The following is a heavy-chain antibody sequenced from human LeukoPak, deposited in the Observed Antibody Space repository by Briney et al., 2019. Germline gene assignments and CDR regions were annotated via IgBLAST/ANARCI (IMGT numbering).Heavy chain of an antibody. Sequence: SENLSLTCLVSGDSISTGGYYWSWIRHHPRKGLEWIGYIHYNGLTYYNPSLTGRVTMSIDTSENQYSLNVSSVSAADTAVYYCARDLNGSGSYSFDSWGLGTLVTVIS. V-gene: IGHV4-31*03. CDR1: GDSISTGGYY. J-gene: IGHJ4*02. D-gene: IGHD3-10*01. CDR3: ARDLNGSGSYSFDS. CDR2: IHYNGLT.